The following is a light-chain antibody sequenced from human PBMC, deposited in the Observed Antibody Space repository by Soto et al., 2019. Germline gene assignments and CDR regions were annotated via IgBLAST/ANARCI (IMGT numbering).Light chain of an antibody. CDR3: SSYAGSNLWV. J-gene: IGLJ3*02. V-gene: IGLV2-8*01. CDR1: SSDVGNYKY. Sequence: QSALTKSPSASGSPGQSVTISCTGTSSDVGNYKYVSWYQQHPGKAPKLMIYEVSKRPSGVPDRFSGSKSGNPASLTVSGLQVEDEADYYCSSYAGSNLWVFGGGTKLTVL. CDR2: EVS.